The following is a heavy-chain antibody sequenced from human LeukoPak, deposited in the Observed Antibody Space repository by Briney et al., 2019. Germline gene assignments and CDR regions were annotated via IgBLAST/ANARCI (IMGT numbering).Heavy chain of an antibody. V-gene: IGHV1-8*01. CDR1: GYSFTNFD. Sequence: ASVKVSCKASGYSFTNFDINWVRQATGQGLEWMGWMNPNSGNKGYAQKFQGRVTMTMNTSITTAYMEMSGLRSEDTAVYYCARGPQWRGDYYYMDVWGRGTTVTVSS. J-gene: IGHJ6*03. CDR2: MNPNSGNK. CDR3: ARGPQWRGDYYYMDV. D-gene: IGHD6-19*01.